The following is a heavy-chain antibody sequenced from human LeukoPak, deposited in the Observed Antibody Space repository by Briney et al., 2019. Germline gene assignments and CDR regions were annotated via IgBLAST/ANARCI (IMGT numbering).Heavy chain of an antibody. CDR3: ARDPITTVTYWYFDL. V-gene: IGHV4-30-4*01. J-gene: IGHJ2*01. D-gene: IGHD4-17*01. CDR1: GGSISSGDYY. Sequence: SETLSLTCTVSGGSISSGDYYWSWIRQPPGKGLEWIGYIYYSGSTYYNPSLKSRVTISVDTSKNQFSLKLSSVTAADTAVYYCARDPITTVTYWYFDLWGRGTLVTVSS. CDR2: IYYSGST.